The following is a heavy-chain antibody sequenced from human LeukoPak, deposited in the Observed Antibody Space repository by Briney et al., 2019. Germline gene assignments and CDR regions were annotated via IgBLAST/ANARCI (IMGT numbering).Heavy chain of an antibody. CDR2: IKPNSGGT. J-gene: IGHJ5*02. CDR1: GYTFTGYY. D-gene: IGHD2-2*01. Sequence: GASVKVSCKASGYTFTGYYMHWVRQAPGQGLERMGWIKPNSGGTNYAQKFQGRVSMTRDTSISTAYMELSRLRSDDTAVYYCARARGDIVVVPAAIWFDPWGQGTLVTVSS. V-gene: IGHV1-2*02. CDR3: ARARGDIVVVPAAIWFDP.